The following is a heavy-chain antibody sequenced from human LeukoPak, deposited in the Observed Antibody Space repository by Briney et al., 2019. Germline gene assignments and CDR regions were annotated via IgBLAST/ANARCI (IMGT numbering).Heavy chain of an antibody. CDR1: GGSISSYY. CDR3: AAFRQWLVILDY. V-gene: IGHV4-59*08. Sequence: SETLSLTCTVSGGSISSYYWSWIRLPPGKGLEWIGHIYYSGSINYNPSLKSRVTISVDTSKNQFSLNLSSVTAADTAVYYCAAFRQWLVILDYWGQGTLVTVSS. CDR2: IYYSGSI. D-gene: IGHD6-19*01. J-gene: IGHJ4*02.